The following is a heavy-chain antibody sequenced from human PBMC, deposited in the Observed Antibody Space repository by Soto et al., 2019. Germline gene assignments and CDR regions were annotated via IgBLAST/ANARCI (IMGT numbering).Heavy chain of an antibody. J-gene: IGHJ3*02. D-gene: IGHD6-13*01. Sequence: ESGGGLVKPGGSLRLSCAASGFTFSSYSMNWVRQAPGKGLEWVSSISSSSSYIYNADSVKGRFTISRDNAKNSLYLQMNSLRAEDTAVYYCAGVRYSSSWIDGFDIWGQGTMVTVSS. CDR3: AGVRYSSSWIDGFDI. CDR1: GFTFSSYS. CDR2: ISSSSSYI. V-gene: IGHV3-21*01.